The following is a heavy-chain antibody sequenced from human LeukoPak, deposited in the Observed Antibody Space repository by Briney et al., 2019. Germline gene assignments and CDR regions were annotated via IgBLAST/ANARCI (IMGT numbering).Heavy chain of an antibody. Sequence: SVKVSCKASGGTFSSYAISWVRQAPGQGLEWMGGIIPIFGTANYAQKFQGRVTITADKSTSTAYMELRSLRSDDTAVYYCARDLYSRRMNYYGSGSYLAYWGQGTLVTVSS. J-gene: IGHJ4*02. CDR1: GGTFSSYA. D-gene: IGHD3-10*01. CDR3: ARDLYSRRMNYYGSGSYLAY. CDR2: IIPIFGTA. V-gene: IGHV1-69*06.